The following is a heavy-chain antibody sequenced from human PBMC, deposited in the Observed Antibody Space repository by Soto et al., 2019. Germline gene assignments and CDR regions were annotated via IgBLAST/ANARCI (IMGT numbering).Heavy chain of an antibody. Sequence: HVQLQESGPGLVKPSQTLSLTCTVSGASISSGDDYWSWIRQPPGKGLEWLGFIFYDGSTYYNPSPKSRLTISVDTSKNQFSLSLSSVTAADTAVYYCASGRAHYFDNWGQGTLVTVSS. CDR3: ASGRAHYFDN. J-gene: IGHJ4*02. V-gene: IGHV4-30-4*01. CDR1: GASISSGDDY. CDR2: IFYDGST.